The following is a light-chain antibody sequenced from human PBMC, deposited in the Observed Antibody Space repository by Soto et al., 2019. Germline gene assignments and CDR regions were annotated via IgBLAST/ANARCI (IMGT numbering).Light chain of an antibody. V-gene: IGLV2-14*01. CDR2: EVS. CDR1: SSDVGGYNY. Sequence: QSALTQPASVSGSPGQSITISCTGTSSDVGGYNYVSWYQQHPGKAPKLMIYEVSNRPSGVSNRFSGSKSGNTASLTISGLQVEDEADYFCGSYSSTTTREVFGTGTKVTVL. CDR3: GSYSSTTTREV. J-gene: IGLJ1*01.